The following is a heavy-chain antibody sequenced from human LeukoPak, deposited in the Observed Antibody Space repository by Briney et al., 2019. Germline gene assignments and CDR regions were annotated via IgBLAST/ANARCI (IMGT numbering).Heavy chain of an antibody. CDR1: GFTFSGYW. V-gene: IGHV3-7*03. D-gene: IGHD1-26*01. CDR2: VNEDGSGR. CDR3: ARYSGSYYSFHN. Sequence: GGSLRLSCAASGFTFSGYWMSWVRQAPGKGLEWVANVNEDGSGRNHVDSVKGRFTVSRDNAENLLYLQMNSLRPEDTAVYYCARYSGSYYSFHNWGQGTLVTVSS. J-gene: IGHJ4*02.